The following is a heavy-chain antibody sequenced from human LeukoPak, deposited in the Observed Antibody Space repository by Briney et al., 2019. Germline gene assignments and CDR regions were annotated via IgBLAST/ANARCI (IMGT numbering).Heavy chain of an antibody. D-gene: IGHD6-13*01. CDR1: GDSVSSNSAA. CDR2: TYYRSKWYN. Sequence: SQTLSLTCAISGDSVSSNSAAWNWLRQSPSRGLEWLGSTYYRSKWYNDYAVSVKSRITINPDTSKNQFSLQLNSVTPEDTAVYYCARDPRIAAAVPRGAFDIWGQGTMVTVSS. V-gene: IGHV6-1*01. CDR3: ARDPRIAAAVPRGAFDI. J-gene: IGHJ3*02.